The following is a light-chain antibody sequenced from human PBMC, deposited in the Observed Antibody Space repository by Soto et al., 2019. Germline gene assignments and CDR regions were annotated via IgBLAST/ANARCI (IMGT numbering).Light chain of an antibody. Sequence: DIPMTQSPSSLSASVRDRVTITCRASQSIRSHLNWYQQKPGKAPELLIYSASSWQSGVPSRFSGSGSGTDFTLTISSLQPEDFATYFCQQSYSTPYTFGQGTKLEIK. CDR3: QQSYSTPYT. CDR2: SAS. J-gene: IGKJ2*01. CDR1: QSIRSH. V-gene: IGKV1-39*01.